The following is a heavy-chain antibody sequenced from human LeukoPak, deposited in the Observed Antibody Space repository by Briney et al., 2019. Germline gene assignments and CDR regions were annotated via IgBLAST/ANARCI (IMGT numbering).Heavy chain of an antibody. CDR2: IRYDGSNK. CDR1: GFTFSSYG. J-gene: IGHJ4*02. D-gene: IGHD3-22*01. CDR3: AKLQIRETYYYDSSGYHFDY. V-gene: IGHV3-30*02. Sequence: GGSLRLSCAASGFTFSSYGMHWVRQAPGKGLEWVAFIRYDGSNKYYADSVKGRLTISRDNSKNTLYLQMNSLRAEDTAVYYCAKLQIRETYYYDSSGYHFDYWGQGTLVTVSS.